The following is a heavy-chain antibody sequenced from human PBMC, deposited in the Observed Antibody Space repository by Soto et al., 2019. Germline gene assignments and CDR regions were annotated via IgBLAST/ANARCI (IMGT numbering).Heavy chain of an antibody. D-gene: IGHD2-2*01. Sequence: GWCLRLSCAASGFTVSSYGRKWFRQAPGKGLEWVSLIGESGTPTYYADSVKGRFTISRDNSGNTLFLEMYSLRAEDTAVYYCARYIPGVRYYGMDVWGQGTTVTVSS. CDR3: ARYIPGVRYYGMDV. V-gene: IGHV3-23*01. CDR1: GFTVSSYG. CDR2: IGESGTPT. J-gene: IGHJ6*02.